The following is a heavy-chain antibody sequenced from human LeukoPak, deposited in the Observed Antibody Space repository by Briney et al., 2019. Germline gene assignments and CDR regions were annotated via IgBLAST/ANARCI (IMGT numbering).Heavy chain of an antibody. Sequence: PGASLRLSCVASGFTISNFAMSWVGQVPGKGLEWVSTISSFVGSTYYADSVKGRFTISRDNSKNTVYLQMNSLRDEDTAIYYCAKQPRSSSYYWGQETLVTVSS. J-gene: IGHJ4*02. CDR3: AKQPRSSSYY. D-gene: IGHD3-22*01. CDR2: ISSFVGST. CDR1: GFTISNFA. V-gene: IGHV3-23*01.